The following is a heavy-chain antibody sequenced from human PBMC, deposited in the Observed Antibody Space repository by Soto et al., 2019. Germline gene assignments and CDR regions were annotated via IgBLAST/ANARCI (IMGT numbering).Heavy chain of an antibody. D-gene: IGHD5-18*01. CDR2: ISGSGGST. CDR3: AKDRRERRQLWSYYYYYGMDV. V-gene: IGHV3-23*01. CDR1: GFTFSSYA. Sequence: GGSLRLSCAASGFTFSSYAMSWVRQAPGKGLEWVSAISGSGGSTYYADSVKGRFTISRDNSKNTLYLQMNSLRAEDTAVYYCAKDRRERRQLWSYYYYYGMDVWGQGTTVPVAS. J-gene: IGHJ6*02.